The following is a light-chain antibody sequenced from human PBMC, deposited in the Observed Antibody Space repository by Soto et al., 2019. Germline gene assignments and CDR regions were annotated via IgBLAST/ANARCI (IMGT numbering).Light chain of an antibody. J-gene: IGLJ3*02. V-gene: IGLV1-40*01. CDR1: NTNIGGGYD. Sequence: QSVLTQPPSVSGAPGQRVSISCTGSNTNIGGGYDVNWYQQLPGTAPKLLIYANINRPSGVPDRFSGSKSGASAFLVITGLQAEDEADYYCQSYDSSLSAWKVFGGGTKLTVL. CDR2: ANI. CDR3: QSYDSSLSAWKV.